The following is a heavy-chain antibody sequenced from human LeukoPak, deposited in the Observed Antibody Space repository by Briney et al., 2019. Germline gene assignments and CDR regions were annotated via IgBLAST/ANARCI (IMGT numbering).Heavy chain of an antibody. Sequence: GGSLRLSCAASGFTFNTYAMSWVRQAPGRGLEWVSAISGSGGTTYYADSVKGRFTISRDNSKNTLYLQMNSLRAEDTAVYYCAKYSRPPSIDYWGQGTLVTVSS. J-gene: IGHJ4*02. CDR1: GFTFNTYA. V-gene: IGHV3-23*01. CDR2: ISGSGGTT. D-gene: IGHD6-13*01. CDR3: AKYSRPPSIDY.